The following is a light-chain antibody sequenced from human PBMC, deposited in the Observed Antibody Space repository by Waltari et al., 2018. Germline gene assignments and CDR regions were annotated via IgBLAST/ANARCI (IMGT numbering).Light chain of an antibody. V-gene: IGLV2-11*01. J-gene: IGLJ3*02. CDR3: CSFAESYNFGV. Sequence: QHHPVKVPKRLIYDVFKRPSGVPDRFSGSKAGNTASLTISGLQAEDEADYYCCSFAESYNFGVFGGGTKLTVL. CDR2: DVF.